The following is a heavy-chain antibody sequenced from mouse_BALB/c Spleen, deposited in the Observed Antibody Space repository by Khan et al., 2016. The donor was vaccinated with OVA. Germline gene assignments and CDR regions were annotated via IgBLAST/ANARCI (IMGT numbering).Heavy chain of an antibody. CDR3: ARGSNIDY. Sequence: EVELVESGGGLVQPGGSRKLSCAASGFTFSRFGMHWVRQAPEKGLEWVAYISSGSSTIYYGDTVKGRFTISRDNPKNTLFLQMTSLRSEDTAMYYGARGSNIDYWGQGTTLTVSS. J-gene: IGHJ2*01. CDR2: ISSGSSTI. D-gene: IGHD4-1*01. CDR1: GFTFSRFG. V-gene: IGHV5-17*02.